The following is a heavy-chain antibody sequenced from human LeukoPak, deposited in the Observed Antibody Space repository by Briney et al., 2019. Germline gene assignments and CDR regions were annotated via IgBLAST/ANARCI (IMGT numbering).Heavy chain of an antibody. Sequence: PGGSLRLSCAASGFTFSSYGMHWVRQAPGKGLEWVAFIRYDGTNKYYADSMKGRFTISRDNSKNTLYLQMNSLRVEDTAVYYCAKDNYYGDYEITNIFGVDWGQGTLVTVSS. CDR1: GFTFSSYG. CDR2: IRYDGTNK. D-gene: IGHD4-17*01. V-gene: IGHV3-30*02. CDR3: AKDNYYGDYEITNIFGVD. J-gene: IGHJ4*02.